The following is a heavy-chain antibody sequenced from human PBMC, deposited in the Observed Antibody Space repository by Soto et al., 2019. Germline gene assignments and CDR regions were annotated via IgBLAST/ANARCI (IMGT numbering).Heavy chain of an antibody. CDR3: ARSSGYRSYFDF. Sequence: GGSLRLSCAASGFVFSDYYMTWIRQAPGQGPEWLSSISSRGTSISYADSVKGRFTISRDNIENSLFLNMNGLRAEDTAVYYCARSSGYRSYFDFWGQGTLVPVSS. D-gene: IGHD5-18*01. CDR2: ISSRGTSI. CDR1: GFVFSDYY. V-gene: IGHV3-11*01. J-gene: IGHJ4*02.